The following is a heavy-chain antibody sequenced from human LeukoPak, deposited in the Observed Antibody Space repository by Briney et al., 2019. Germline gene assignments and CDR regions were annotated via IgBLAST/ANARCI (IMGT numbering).Heavy chain of an antibody. V-gene: IGHV3-23*01. CDR2: ISPSGDRT. CDR3: AIMHGYYDGSGFWVQ. CDR1: GFTISSYA. J-gene: IGHJ4*02. D-gene: IGHD3-22*01. Sequence: GGSLRLSCAASGFTISSYAMSWVRQAPGKGLEWVSFISPSGDRTSNADSVEGRFTISRDNTRNTLYLQMNSLRDEDTGVYYCAIMHGYYDGSGFWVQWGQGTLVTVSS.